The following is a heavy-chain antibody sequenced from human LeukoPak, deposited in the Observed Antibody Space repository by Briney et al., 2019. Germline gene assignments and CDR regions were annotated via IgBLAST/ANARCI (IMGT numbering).Heavy chain of an antibody. J-gene: IGHJ5*02. CDR3: ARDLGGSWFNWFDP. CDR1: GFTFSSYW. V-gene: IGHV3-7*01. D-gene: IGHD6-13*01. Sequence: GGSLRLSCAASGFTFSSYWMSWVRQAPGKGLEWVANIKQDGSEKYYVDSVKGRFTISRDNAKNSLYLQMNSQRAEDTAVYYCARDLGGSWFNWFDPWGQGTLVTVSS. CDR2: IKQDGSEK.